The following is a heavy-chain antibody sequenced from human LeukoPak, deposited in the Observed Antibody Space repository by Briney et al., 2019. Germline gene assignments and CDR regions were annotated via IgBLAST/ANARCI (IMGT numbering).Heavy chain of an antibody. J-gene: IGHJ6*02. Sequence: GGSLRLSCAASGFGFNSYDMSWVRQAPGKELECVSAITGSGGTAYFADSVKGRFTISRDNSNNTLYLQMNSLRAEDTAVYYCAKYDYGGNSGQFYGMDVWGQGTTVTVSS. CDR2: ITGSGGTA. CDR1: GFGFNSYD. CDR3: AKYDYGGNSGQFYGMDV. V-gene: IGHV3-23*01. D-gene: IGHD4-23*01.